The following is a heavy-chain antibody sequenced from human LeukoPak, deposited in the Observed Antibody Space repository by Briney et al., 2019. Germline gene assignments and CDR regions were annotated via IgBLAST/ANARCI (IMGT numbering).Heavy chain of an antibody. J-gene: IGHJ4*02. Sequence: GGSLRLSCAASGFTFSTYWMTWVRQAPGKGLEWVANIKRDGSDKYYVDSVKGRFTISRDNAKNSLYLQMNSLRAEDTAVYYCARGMIVVDFDYWGQGTLVTVSS. CDR2: IKRDGSDK. CDR1: GFTFSTYW. D-gene: IGHD3-22*01. CDR3: ARGMIVVDFDY. V-gene: IGHV3-7*01.